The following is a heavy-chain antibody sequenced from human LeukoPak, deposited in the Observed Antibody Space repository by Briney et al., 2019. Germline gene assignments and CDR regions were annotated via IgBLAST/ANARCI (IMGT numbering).Heavy chain of an antibody. J-gene: IGHJ4*02. D-gene: IGHD3-10*01. Sequence: PSETLSLTCAVYGGSFSGYYWSWIRQPPGKGLEWIGEINHSGSTNYNSSLKSRVTISVDTSKNQFSLKVSSVTAADTAVYYCASPRDPLWFGESLGYWGQGTLVTVSS. CDR3: ASPRDPLWFGESLGY. CDR1: GGSFSGYY. CDR2: INHSGST. V-gene: IGHV4-34*01.